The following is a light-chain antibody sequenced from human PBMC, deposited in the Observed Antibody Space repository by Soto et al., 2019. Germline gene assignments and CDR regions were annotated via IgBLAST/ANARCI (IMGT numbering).Light chain of an antibody. CDR3: QQYNNWPEIT. CDR2: DTS. V-gene: IGKV3-15*01. J-gene: IGKJ5*01. CDR1: RSITSK. Sequence: EIVMTQSPATVSVSPGERATLSCRASRSITSKLAWYQQRPGQSPRLLIYDTSTRATGIPDRFSGSGSGTEFTLTISGLQSEDFAVYYCQQYNNWPEITFGQGTRLEIK.